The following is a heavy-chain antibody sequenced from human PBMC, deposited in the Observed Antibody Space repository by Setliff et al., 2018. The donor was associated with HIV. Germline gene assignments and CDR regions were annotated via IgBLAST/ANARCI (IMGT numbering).Heavy chain of an antibody. Sequence: ASVKVSCKASGGTFSSYAISWVRQAPGQGLEWMGGIIPIFGTANYAQKFQGRVTITADESTSTSYMELSSLRSEDTAVYYCARDPGGYDSSGFDAFDILGQGTMVTVSS. CDR1: GGTFSSYA. D-gene: IGHD3-22*01. V-gene: IGHV1-69*13. CDR3: ARDPGGYDSSGFDAFDI. J-gene: IGHJ3*02. CDR2: IIPIFGTA.